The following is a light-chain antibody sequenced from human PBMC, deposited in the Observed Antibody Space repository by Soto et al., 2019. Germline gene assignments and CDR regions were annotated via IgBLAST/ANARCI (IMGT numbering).Light chain of an antibody. CDR3: SSYASSNNYV. CDR1: SSDVGGYNY. J-gene: IGLJ1*01. CDR2: EVS. Sequence: QSVLTQPPSASGSPGQSVTISCIGTSSDVGGYNYVSWYQQHPGKAPKLMIYEVSKRPSGVPDRFSGSKSGNTASLTVSGLQTDDEADYYCSSYASSNNYVFGTGTKVTVL. V-gene: IGLV2-8*01.